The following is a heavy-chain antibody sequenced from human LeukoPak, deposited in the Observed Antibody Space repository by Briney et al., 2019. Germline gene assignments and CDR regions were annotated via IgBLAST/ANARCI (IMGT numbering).Heavy chain of an antibody. CDR1: GGSISSGSYY. J-gene: IGHJ4*02. Sequence: SETLSLTCTVSGGSISSGSYYWSWIRQPAGKGLEWIGRIYTSGSTNYNPSLKSRVTISVDTSKNQFSLKLSSVTAADTAVYYCARREQWLVVGFDYWGQGTLVTVSS. CDR3: ARREQWLVVGFDY. D-gene: IGHD6-19*01. V-gene: IGHV4-61*02. CDR2: IYTSGST.